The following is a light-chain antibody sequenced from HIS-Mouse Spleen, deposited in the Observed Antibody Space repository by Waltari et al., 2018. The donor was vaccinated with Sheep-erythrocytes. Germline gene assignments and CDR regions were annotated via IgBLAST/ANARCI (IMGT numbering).Light chain of an antibody. V-gene: IGKV3-15*01. Sequence: EIVMTQSPAPLSVSPGARATLSCRASQSVSSNLAWYQQKPGQAPRLLIYGASTRATCIPARFSGSGSGTEFTLTISSMQSEDFAVYYCQQYNNWPETFGQGTKVEIK. CDR2: GAS. CDR3: QQYNNWPET. J-gene: IGKJ1*01. CDR1: QSVSSN.